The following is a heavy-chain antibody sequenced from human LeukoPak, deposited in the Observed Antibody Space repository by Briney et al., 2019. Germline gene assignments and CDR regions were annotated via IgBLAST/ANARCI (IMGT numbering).Heavy chain of an antibody. Sequence: GGSLRLSCAASGFTFSGSAMHWVRQASGKGLEWVGRIRSKANSYATAYAASVKGRFTISRDDSKNTAYLQMNSLKTEDTAVYYCTRHGQDTATPELDYWGQGTLVTVSS. CDR1: GFTFSGSA. CDR2: IRSKANSYAT. D-gene: IGHD5-18*01. CDR3: TRHGQDTATPELDY. J-gene: IGHJ4*02. V-gene: IGHV3-73*01.